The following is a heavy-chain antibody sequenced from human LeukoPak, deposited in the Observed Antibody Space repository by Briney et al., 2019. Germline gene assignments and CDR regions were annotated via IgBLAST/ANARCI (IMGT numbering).Heavy chain of an antibody. CDR3: ATEGFFCRGAGYPGD. Sequence: QSGGSLRLSCAASGFTVINNYMSWVRQAPGKGLEWVSVIYAAGTMYYADSVKGRFTVSRDSSKNTLSLQMNSLRDEDTAVYYCATEGFFCRGAGYPGDGGQEPLVTVSS. V-gene: IGHV3-53*01. CDR1: GFTVINNY. CDR2: IYAAGTM. J-gene: IGHJ4*02. D-gene: IGHD3-9*01.